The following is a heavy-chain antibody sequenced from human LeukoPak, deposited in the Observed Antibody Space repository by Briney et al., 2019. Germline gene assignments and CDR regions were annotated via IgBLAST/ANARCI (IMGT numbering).Heavy chain of an antibody. V-gene: IGHV3-21*01. CDR1: GFTFSSYS. Sequence: GGSQRLSCAASGFTFSSYSMNWVRQAPGKGLEWISSISSSSSYIYYADSVKGRFTISRDNAQNSLYLQMNSLRAEDTAVYYCARARYGDYVADYWGQGTLVTVSS. CDR3: ARARYGDYVADY. CDR2: ISSSSSYI. D-gene: IGHD4-17*01. J-gene: IGHJ4*02.